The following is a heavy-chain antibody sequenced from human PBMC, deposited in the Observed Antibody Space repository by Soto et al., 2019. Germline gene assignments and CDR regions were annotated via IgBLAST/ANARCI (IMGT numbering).Heavy chain of an antibody. D-gene: IGHD1-1*01. CDR3: PTVARVQLERLP. V-gene: IGHV4-39*01. Sequence: PWETLSLTCTVSGGSISRRSYYWGWVRQPPGKGLEWIASIFENGNTYYNPSLKSRVTISVDTSKNQVSLKVTSVTAADTAVYYCPTVARVQLERLPCGQGALLTVSS. CDR2: IFENGNT. CDR1: GGSISRRSYY. J-gene: IGHJ5*02.